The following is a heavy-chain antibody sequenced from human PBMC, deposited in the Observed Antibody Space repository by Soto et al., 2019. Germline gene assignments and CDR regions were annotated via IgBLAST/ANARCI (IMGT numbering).Heavy chain of an antibody. D-gene: IGHD3-3*01. CDR2: IYFDGRT. CDR3: ARSDLVRVIKSYGVVSEAPDI. J-gene: IGHJ3*02. V-gene: IGHV4-30-4*01. Sequence: SQTMSPACTVSGDAISSVEYYWSWIRQSPVRGLEGIGYIYFDGRTSYTPSLRCRAFISIDTSKNHFSLRLNDVTAADTAVYYCARSDLVRVIKSYGVVSEAPDIWGQGTKVTVSS. CDR1: GDAISSVEYY.